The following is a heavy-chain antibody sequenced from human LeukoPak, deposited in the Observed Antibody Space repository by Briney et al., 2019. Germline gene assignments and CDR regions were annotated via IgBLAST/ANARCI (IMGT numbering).Heavy chain of an antibody. J-gene: IGHJ6*02. CDR1: GGTFSSYA. D-gene: IGHD3-3*01. Sequence: SVKVSCKASGGTFSSYAISWVRQAPGQGLEWMGGIIPIFGTANYAQKFQGRVTITADESTSTAYMELSSLRSEDTAVYYCARVLRFLEWPPYYYYYYGMDVWGQGATVTVSS. V-gene: IGHV1-69*01. CDR3: ARVLRFLEWPPYYYYYYGMDV. CDR2: IIPIFGTA.